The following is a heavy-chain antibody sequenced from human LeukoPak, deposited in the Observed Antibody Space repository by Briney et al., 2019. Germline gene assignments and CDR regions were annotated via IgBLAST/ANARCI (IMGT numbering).Heavy chain of an antibody. CDR3: AKDTTPYYYDSSGYYGWYFDY. D-gene: IGHD3-22*01. CDR2: ISGSGGST. V-gene: IGHV3-23*01. J-gene: IGHJ4*02. CDR1: GFAFSSYA. Sequence: GGSLRLSCAASGFAFSSYAMSWVRQAPGKGLEWVSAISGSGGSTYYADSVKGRFTISRDNSKNTLYLQMNSLRAEDTAVYYCAKDTTPYYYDSSGYYGWYFDYWGQGTLVTVSS.